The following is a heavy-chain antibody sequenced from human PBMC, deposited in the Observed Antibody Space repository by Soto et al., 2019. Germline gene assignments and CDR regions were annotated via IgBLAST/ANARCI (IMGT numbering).Heavy chain of an antibody. CDR3: ARDRDIVVVVAATALDY. Sequence: QVQLVQSGAEVKKPGASVKVSCKASGYTFTSYGISWVRQAPGQGLEWMGWISAYNGNTNYAQKLQGRVTMTTDTSTSTAYMELRSLRSDDTAVDYCARDRDIVVVVAATALDYWGQGTLVTVSS. J-gene: IGHJ4*02. D-gene: IGHD2-15*01. CDR1: GYTFTSYG. V-gene: IGHV1-18*01. CDR2: ISAYNGNT.